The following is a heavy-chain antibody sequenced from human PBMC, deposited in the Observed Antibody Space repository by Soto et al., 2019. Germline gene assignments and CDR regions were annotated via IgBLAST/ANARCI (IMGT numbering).Heavy chain of an antibody. D-gene: IGHD4-4*01. CDR2: ISSSSSYI. J-gene: IGHJ4*02. CDR3: ARDTGRLDPFDY. V-gene: IGHV3-21*01. CDR1: GFTFSSYS. Sequence: VGSLRLSCAASGFTFSSYSMNWVRQAPGKGLEWVSSISSSSSYIYYADSVKGRFTISRDNAKNSLYLQMNSLRAEDTAVYYCARDTGRLDPFDYWGQGTLVTVSS.